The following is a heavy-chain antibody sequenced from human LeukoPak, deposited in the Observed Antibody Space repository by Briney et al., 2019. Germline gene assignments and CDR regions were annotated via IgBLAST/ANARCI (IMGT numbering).Heavy chain of an antibody. CDR2: ISGSGGST. D-gene: IGHD5-12*01. CDR3: AKGSRDGYNSYCDY. Sequence: GGSLRLSCAASGFTFSSYAMSWVRQAPGKGLEWVSGISGSGGSTKYADSVKGRFTISRDNSKNTLYLQMNSLRAEDTAVYYCAKGSRDGYNSYCDYWGQGTLATVSS. V-gene: IGHV3-23*01. CDR1: GFTFSSYA. J-gene: IGHJ4*02.